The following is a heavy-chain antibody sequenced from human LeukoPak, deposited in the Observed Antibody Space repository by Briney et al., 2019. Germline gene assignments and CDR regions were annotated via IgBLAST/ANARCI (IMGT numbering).Heavy chain of an antibody. CDR3: ARVSPDPAAMDY. CDR2: INPSGGST. V-gene: IGHV1-46*03. CDR1: GGTFSSYA. Sequence: ASVKVSCKASGGTFSSYAISWVRQAPGQGLEWMGVINPSGGSTSYAQKFQGRVTMTRDTSTSTVYMELSSLRSEDTAVYYCARVSPDPAAMDYWGQGTLVTVSS. J-gene: IGHJ4*02. D-gene: IGHD2-2*01.